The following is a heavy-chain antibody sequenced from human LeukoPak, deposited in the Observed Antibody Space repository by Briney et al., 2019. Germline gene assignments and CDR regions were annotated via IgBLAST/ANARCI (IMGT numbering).Heavy chain of an antibody. CDR2: IRGSGGST. V-gene: IGHV3-23*01. CDR3: ARSLGVLSTTGYYYGMDV. Sequence: GSLRLSCAASGFTFSSYAMSWVRQAPGKGLEWVSVIRGSGGSTYYADDADSVKGWFTISRDNSKNTLYLQMNSLRAEDTAVYYCARSLGVLSTTGYYYGMDVWGQGTTVTVSS. J-gene: IGHJ6*02. D-gene: IGHD2/OR15-2a*01. CDR1: GFTFSSYA.